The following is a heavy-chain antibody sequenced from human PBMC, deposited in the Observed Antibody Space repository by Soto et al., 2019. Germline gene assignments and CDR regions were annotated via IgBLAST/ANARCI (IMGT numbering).Heavy chain of an antibody. J-gene: IGHJ1*01. CDR2: IWYDGSNK. CDR1: GFTFSSYG. Sequence: ESGGGVVQPGRSLRLSCAASGFTFSSYGMHWVRQAPGKGLEWVAVIWYDGSNKYYADSVKGRFTISRDNSKNTLYLQMNSLRAEDTAVYYCARDDASSSSTEYFQHWGQGTLVTVSS. V-gene: IGHV3-33*01. CDR3: ARDDASSSSTEYFQH. D-gene: IGHD6-13*01.